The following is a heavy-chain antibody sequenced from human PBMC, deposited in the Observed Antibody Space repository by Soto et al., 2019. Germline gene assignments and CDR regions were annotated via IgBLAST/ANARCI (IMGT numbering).Heavy chain of an antibody. CDR2: FIPIFGTA. CDR1: GGTFSSYA. J-gene: IGHJ6*02. CDR3: ARNLWIAAAGYYYYYGMDV. V-gene: IGHV1-69*13. D-gene: IGHD6-13*01. Sequence: ASVKVSCKASGGTFSSYAISWVRQAPGQGLELLGGFIPIFGTANYAQKFQGRVTITADESTSTAYMELSSLRSEDTAVYYFARNLWIAAAGYYYYYGMDVWGQGTTVTVSS.